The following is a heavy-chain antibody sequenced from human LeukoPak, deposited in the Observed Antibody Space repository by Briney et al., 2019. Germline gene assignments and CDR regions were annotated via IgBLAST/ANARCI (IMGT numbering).Heavy chain of an antibody. CDR1: GFTFSSYA. CDR3: ALSRRPRIAGDFDY. CDR2: ISSSGGNT. J-gene: IGHJ4*02. V-gene: IGHV3-23*01. D-gene: IGHD1-26*01. Sequence: LAGGSLRLSCAASGFTFSSYAMSWVRQAPGKGLEWVSAISSSGGNTYYADSVKGRFTISRDKSKNTLYLQMNSLRAEDTAVYYCALSRRPRIAGDFDYWGQGTLVTVSS.